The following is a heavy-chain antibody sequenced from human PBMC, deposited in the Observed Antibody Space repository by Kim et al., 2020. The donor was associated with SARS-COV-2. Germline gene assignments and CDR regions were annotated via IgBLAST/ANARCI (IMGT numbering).Heavy chain of an antibody. CDR1: GFTFSIYG. CDR2: ISGSAGGGST. V-gene: IGHV3-23*01. Sequence: GGSLRLSCAASGFTFSIYGMNWVRQAPGKGLEWVSLISGSAGGGSTYYADSVKGHFTVSRDNSKNTVYLQMNSLRAEDTGVYYCAKGVLDDWGQGTLVT. J-gene: IGHJ4*02. D-gene: IGHD3-10*01. CDR3: AKGVLDD.